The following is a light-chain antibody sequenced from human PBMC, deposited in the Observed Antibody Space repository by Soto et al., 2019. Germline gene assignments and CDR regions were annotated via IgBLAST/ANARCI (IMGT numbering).Light chain of an antibody. V-gene: IGLV1-40*01. CDR1: SSNIGAGYD. J-gene: IGLJ1*01. CDR2: GNS. Sequence: QSVLAQPPSVSGAPGQWVTISCTGSSSNIGAGYDVHWYQQLPGTAPKLLIYGNSNRPSGVPDRFSGSKSGTSASLAITGLQAEDEADYYCQSYGSSLSGYVFGTGTKVTVL. CDR3: QSYGSSLSGYV.